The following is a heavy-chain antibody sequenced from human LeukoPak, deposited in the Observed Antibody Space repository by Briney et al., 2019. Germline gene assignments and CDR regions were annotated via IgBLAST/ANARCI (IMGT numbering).Heavy chain of an antibody. D-gene: IGHD4-17*01. CDR1: GGSISNDGHF. CDR3: ARLDKHGDFVGTFDI. Sequence: SETLSLTCIVSGGSISNDGHFWSWIRQHPGQGLEWIGYIYYTGYTYYNPSLKSRVTISVDTSKNQFSLKLSSVTAADTAVYYCARLDKHGDFVGTFDIWGQGTMVTVSS. CDR2: IYYTGYT. V-gene: IGHV4-31*03. J-gene: IGHJ3*02.